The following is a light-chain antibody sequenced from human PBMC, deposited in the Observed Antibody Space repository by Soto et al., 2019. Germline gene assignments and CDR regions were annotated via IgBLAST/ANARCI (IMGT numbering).Light chain of an antibody. V-gene: IGKV3-20*01. CDR2: GAS. CDR3: PWYSGSQT. CDR1: QSVNSLY. Sequence: EIVLTQSPGTLSLSPGERATLSCRASQSVNSLYLAWYQQKPGQAPRLLIYGASSRATGIPDRFSGSGSGTDFTLTISRLEPEHFAVYYCPWYSGSQTFGGGTKVDIK. J-gene: IGKJ4*01.